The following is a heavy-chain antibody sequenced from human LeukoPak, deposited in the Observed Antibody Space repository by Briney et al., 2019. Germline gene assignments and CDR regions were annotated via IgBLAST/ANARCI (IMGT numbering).Heavy chain of an antibody. V-gene: IGHV3-48*01. CDR3: ARDGPGYSSSWYGGYYFDY. CDR1: GFTFSSYS. CDR2: ISSSSSTI. D-gene: IGHD6-13*01. J-gene: IGHJ4*02. Sequence: PGGSLRLSCAASGFTFSSYSMNWVRQAPGKGLEWVSYISSSSSTIYYADSVKGRFTISRDNAKNSLYLQMNSLRAEDTAVYYCARDGPGYSSSWYGGYYFDYWGQGTLVTVSS.